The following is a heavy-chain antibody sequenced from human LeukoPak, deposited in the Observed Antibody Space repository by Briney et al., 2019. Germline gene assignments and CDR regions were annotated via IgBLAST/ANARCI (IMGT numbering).Heavy chain of an antibody. Sequence: GRSLRLSCAASGFTFDDYAMHWVRQAPGKGLEWVSGISWNSGSIGYADSVKGRFTISRDNAKNSLYLQMNSLRAEDTALYYCAKDGIFGGVITYYFDYWGQGTLVTVSS. CDR1: GFTFDDYA. CDR3: AKDGIFGGVITYYFDY. CDR2: ISWNSGSI. D-gene: IGHD3-16*02. J-gene: IGHJ4*02. V-gene: IGHV3-9*01.